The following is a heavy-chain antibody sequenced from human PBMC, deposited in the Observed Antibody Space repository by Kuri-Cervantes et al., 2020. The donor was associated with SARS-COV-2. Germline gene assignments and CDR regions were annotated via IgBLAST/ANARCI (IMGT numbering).Heavy chain of an antibody. D-gene: IGHD3-3*01. V-gene: IGHV1-69*04. J-gene: IGHJ6*02. CDR3: AGDGGTYYDFWSGYHGRGMDV. CDR1: GYTFTGYY. Sequence: SVKVSCKASGYTFTGYYMHWVRQAPGQGLEWMGRIIPILGIANYAQKFQGRVTITADKSTSTAYMELSSLRSEDTAVYYCAGDGGTYYDFWSGYHGRGMDVWGQGTTVTVSS. CDR2: IIPILGIA.